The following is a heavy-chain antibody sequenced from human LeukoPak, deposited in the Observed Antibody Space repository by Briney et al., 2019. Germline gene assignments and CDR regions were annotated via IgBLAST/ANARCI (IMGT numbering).Heavy chain of an antibody. CDR3: EKKVVVGATSPYSDFQD. V-gene: IGHV3-23*01. J-gene: IGHJ1*01. CDR1: GFTFSAYA. CDR2: ISGSGVTT. D-gene: IGHD1-26*01. Sequence: SLRLSCAASGFTFSAYAMSWVRQAPGKGVEWVSAISGSGVTTHYAGSVKGRFSISRDNSKNTLYLQMNSLRAEDTALYYCEKKVVVGATSPYSDFQDWGQGTLVTVSS.